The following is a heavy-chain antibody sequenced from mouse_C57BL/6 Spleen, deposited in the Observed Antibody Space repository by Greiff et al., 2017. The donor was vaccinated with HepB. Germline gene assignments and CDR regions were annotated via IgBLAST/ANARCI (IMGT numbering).Heavy chain of an antibody. V-gene: IGHV1-19*01. Sequence: VQLQQSGPVLVKPGASVKMSCKASGYTFTDYYMNWVKQSHGKSLEWIGVINPYNGGTSYNQKFKGKATLTVDKSSSTAYMELNSLTSEDSAVYYCARWARYYFDYWGQGTTLTVSS. CDR1: GYTFTDYY. J-gene: IGHJ2*01. CDR3: ARWARYYFDY. CDR2: INPYNGGT.